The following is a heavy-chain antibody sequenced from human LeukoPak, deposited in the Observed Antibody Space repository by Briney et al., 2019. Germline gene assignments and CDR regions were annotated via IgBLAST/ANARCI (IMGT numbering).Heavy chain of an antibody. V-gene: IGHV3-23*01. CDR1: GFTFSSYA. CDR3: AKRGVVIRVFLVGFHKEAYYFDS. J-gene: IGHJ4*02. Sequence: GGSLRLSCAASGFTFSSYAMSWVRQAPGKGLEWVAGLSGSGGGTNYADSVQGRFTISRDNPKSTLYLQMNSLRAEDTAVYFCAKRGVVIRVFLVGFHKEAYYFDSWGQGALVTVSS. D-gene: IGHD3-10*01. CDR2: LSGSGGGT.